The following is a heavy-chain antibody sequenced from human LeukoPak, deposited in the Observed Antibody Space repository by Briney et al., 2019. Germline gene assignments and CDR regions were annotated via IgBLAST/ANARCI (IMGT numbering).Heavy chain of an antibody. CDR1: GFNFRTYH. D-gene: IGHD3-22*01. Sequence: GGSLRLSCVRSGFNFRTYHLNWVRQAPGKGREWVSDISGSSSYTDYADSVKGRFTISKDNANSLVFLQMDSLRAEDKAVYYCARGHNSGYYLKYGGQGTPVTVHS. CDR2: ISGSSSYT. CDR3: ARGHNSGYYLKY. J-gene: IGHJ4*02. V-gene: IGHV3-21*05.